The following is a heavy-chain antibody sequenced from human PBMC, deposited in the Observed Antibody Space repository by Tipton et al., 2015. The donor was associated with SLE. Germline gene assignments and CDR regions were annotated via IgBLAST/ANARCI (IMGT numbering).Heavy chain of an antibody. V-gene: IGHV1-69*15. CDR3: ARDLSSGWYYYYYYYMDV. D-gene: IGHD6-19*01. CDR2: IIPIFGTA. CDR1: GGTFSSYA. J-gene: IGHJ6*03. Sequence: QLVQSGAEVKKPGSSVKVSCKASGGTFSSYAISWVRQAPGQGLEWMGRIIPIFGTANYAQKFQGRVTITADESTSTAYMELRSLRSDDTAVYYCARDLSSGWYYYYYYYMDVWGKGTTVTVSS.